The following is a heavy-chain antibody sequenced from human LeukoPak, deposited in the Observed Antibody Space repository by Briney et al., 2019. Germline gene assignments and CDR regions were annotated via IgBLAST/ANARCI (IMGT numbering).Heavy chain of an antibody. J-gene: IGHJ4*02. V-gene: IGHV3-7*03. Sequence: DSVKGRFTISRDNAKNSLYLQMNGLRAEDTALYYCAKDEQLLVRGNCDYWGQGTLVTVSS. D-gene: IGHD6-13*01. CDR3: AKDEQLLVRGNCDY.